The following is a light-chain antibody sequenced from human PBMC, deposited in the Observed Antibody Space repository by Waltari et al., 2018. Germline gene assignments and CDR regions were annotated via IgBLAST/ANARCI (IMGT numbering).Light chain of an antibody. CDR1: SSDVGGYNY. CDR2: EVS. V-gene: IGLV2-8*01. J-gene: IGLJ1*01. CDR3: CSYAGSNNYV. Sequence: QSALTQPPSASGSPGQSVTIPCTVTSSDVGGYNYLSWYQQHPGRAPHLMIYEVSNRPSGVPDRFSGSKSGNTASLTISGLQAEDEADYYCCSYAGSNNYVFGTGTKVTVL.